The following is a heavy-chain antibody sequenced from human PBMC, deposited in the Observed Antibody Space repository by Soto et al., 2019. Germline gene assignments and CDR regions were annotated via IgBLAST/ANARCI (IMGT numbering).Heavy chain of an antibody. CDR2: IIPIFGTA. J-gene: IGHJ5*02. CDR3: ARGSLILAYTPSYDFWSGSTPSWFDP. D-gene: IGHD3-3*01. V-gene: IGHV1-69*13. Sequence: SVKVSCKASGGTFSSYAISWVRQAPGQGLEWMGGIIPIFGTANYAQKFQGRVTITADESTSTAYMALSSLRSEDTAVYYCARGSLILAYTPSYDFWSGSTPSWFDPWGQGTLVTVSS. CDR1: GGTFSSYA.